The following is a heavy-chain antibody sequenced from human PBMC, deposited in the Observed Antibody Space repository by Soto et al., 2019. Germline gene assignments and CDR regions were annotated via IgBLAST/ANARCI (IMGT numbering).Heavy chain of an antibody. J-gene: IGHJ6*02. CDR2: INPSGGST. CDR1: GYTFTSYY. D-gene: IGHD6-19*01. CDR3: ARAPIAVAGPTYYLYYGMDV. V-gene: IGHV1-46*01. Sequence: GASVKVSCKASGYTFTSYYMHWVRQAPGQGLEWMGIINPSGGSTSYAQKFQGRVTMTRDTSTSTVYMELSSLRSEDTAVYYCARAPIAVAGPTYYLYYGMDVWGQGTTVTVS.